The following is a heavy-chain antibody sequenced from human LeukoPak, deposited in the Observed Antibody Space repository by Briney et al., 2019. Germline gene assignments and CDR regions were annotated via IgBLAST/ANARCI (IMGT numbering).Heavy chain of an antibody. Sequence: ASVKVSCKASGYTFTSCDISWVRQATGQGLEWMGWMNPNSGNTGYGQSFQGRITMTRDISIGTAYMELSNLTSEDTAIYYCTRGRSGRRDNWGQATLVTVSA. CDR2: MNPNSGNT. V-gene: IGHV1-8*01. CDR1: GYTFTSCD. J-gene: IGHJ4*02. CDR3: TRGRSGRRDN. D-gene: IGHD5-12*01.